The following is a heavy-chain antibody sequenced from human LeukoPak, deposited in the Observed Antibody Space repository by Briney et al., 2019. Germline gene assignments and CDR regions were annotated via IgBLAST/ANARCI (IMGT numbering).Heavy chain of an antibody. Sequence: ASVKVSCKASGYTFTKYGIIWVRQAPGQGLEWMGWISANNGNTNYAQKLQGRVTMTTDTSTTTAYMELRSLRSDDTAVYYCARENGDGDSSWAHNWFDPWGQGTLVTVSS. D-gene: IGHD6-13*01. CDR3: ARENGDGDSSWAHNWFDP. V-gene: IGHV1-18*01. J-gene: IGHJ5*02. CDR2: ISANNGNT. CDR1: GYTFTKYG.